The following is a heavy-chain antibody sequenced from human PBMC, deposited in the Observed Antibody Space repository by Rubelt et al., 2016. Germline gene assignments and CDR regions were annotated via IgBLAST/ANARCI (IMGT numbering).Heavy chain of an antibody. V-gene: IGHV4-34*01. D-gene: IGHD1-14*01. Sequence: QVQLQQWGAGLLKPSETLSLTCAVYGGSFSGYYWSWIRQPPGKGLEWIGEINHSGSTNYNPSLKSRVTISVDTSKNQFSLKLSSVTAADTAVYYCARRRKADWYFDLWGRGTLVTVSS. CDR2: INHSGST. J-gene: IGHJ2*01. CDR1: GGSFSGYY. CDR3: ARRRKADWYFDL.